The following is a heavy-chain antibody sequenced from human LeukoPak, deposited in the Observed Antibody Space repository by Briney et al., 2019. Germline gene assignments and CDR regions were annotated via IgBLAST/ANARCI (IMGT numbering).Heavy chain of an antibody. V-gene: IGHV1-2*02. Sequence: ASVKVSCKACGYTFTGYYMHWVRQAPGQGLDGMGWINPNSGGTNYAQKFQGRVTMTRDTSISTAYMELSRLRSDDTAVYYCAKGGYYYDSSGYPFDYWGQGTLVTVSS. D-gene: IGHD3-22*01. J-gene: IGHJ4*02. CDR1: GYTFTGYY. CDR2: INPNSGGT. CDR3: AKGGYYYDSSGYPFDY.